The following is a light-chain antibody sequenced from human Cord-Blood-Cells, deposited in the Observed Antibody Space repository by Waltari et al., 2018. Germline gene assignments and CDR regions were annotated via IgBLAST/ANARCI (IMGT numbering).Light chain of an antibody. CDR1: QSVSSY. CDR3: QQRSNWQIT. Sequence: EIVFTQPPATLSLSPGERATISCRASQSVSSYLAWYQQKPGQAPRLLIYDASNRATGIPARFSGSGSGTDFTLTISSLEPEDFAVYYCQQRSNWQITFGQGTRLEIK. J-gene: IGKJ5*01. CDR2: DAS. V-gene: IGKV3-11*01.